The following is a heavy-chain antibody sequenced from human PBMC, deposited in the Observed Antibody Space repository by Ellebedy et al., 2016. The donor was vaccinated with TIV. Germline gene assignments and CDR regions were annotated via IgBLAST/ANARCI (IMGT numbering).Heavy chain of an antibody. D-gene: IGHD2-15*01. CDR1: GGSISSSNW. J-gene: IGHJ6*02. V-gene: IGHV4-4*02. Sequence: MPSETLSLTCTVSGGSISSSNWWSWVRQPPGKGLEWIGEIYHSGSTNYNPSLKSRVTISVDKSKNQFSLKLSSVTAADTAVYYCARVLRSGGINPYYYYGMDVWGQGTTVTVSS. CDR2: IYHSGST. CDR3: ARVLRSGGINPYYYYGMDV.